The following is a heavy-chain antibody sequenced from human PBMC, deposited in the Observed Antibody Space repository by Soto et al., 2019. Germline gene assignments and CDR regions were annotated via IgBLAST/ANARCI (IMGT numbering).Heavy chain of an antibody. J-gene: IGHJ6*02. CDR1: GGSFSGYY. Sequence: SETLSLTCAVYGGSFSGYYWGWIRQPPGKGLEWIGEINHSGSTNYNPSLKSRVTISVDTSKNQFSLKLSSVTAADTAVYYCARARGQQLVKYYYYGMDVWGQGTTVTVSS. CDR3: ARARGQQLVKYYYYGMDV. CDR2: INHSGST. D-gene: IGHD6-13*01. V-gene: IGHV4-34*01.